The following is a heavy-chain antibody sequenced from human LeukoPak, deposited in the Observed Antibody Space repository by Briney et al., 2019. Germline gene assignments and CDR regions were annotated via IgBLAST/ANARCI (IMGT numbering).Heavy chain of an antibody. Sequence: SETLSLTCTVSGGSISTYYWSWIRQPPGKGLEWIGYIHYSGATSYNPSLNSRVTVSVDTSKNQLSLKLNSVTAADTAVYYCARGQGGGDYWYFDLWGRGTLVTVSS. CDR2: IHYSGAT. CDR3: ARGQGGGDYWYFDL. CDR1: GGSISTYY. J-gene: IGHJ2*01. D-gene: IGHD4-17*01. V-gene: IGHV4-59*01.